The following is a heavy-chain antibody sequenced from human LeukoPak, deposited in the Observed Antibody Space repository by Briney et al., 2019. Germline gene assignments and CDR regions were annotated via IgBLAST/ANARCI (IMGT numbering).Heavy chain of an antibody. V-gene: IGHV1-46*01. J-gene: IGHJ5*01. CDR3: AKRIIEARENGDSNWLDP. D-gene: IGHD4-17*01. CDR2: INPSGGST. Sequence: ASVKVSCQASGYTFTSYYMHWVRQAPGQGLEWMGKINPSGGSTSYAQKFQGRVTMTRDMSTSTVYMELSSLRSEDTAVYYCAKRIIEARENGDSNWLDPWGQGILVTVSS. CDR1: GYTFTSYY.